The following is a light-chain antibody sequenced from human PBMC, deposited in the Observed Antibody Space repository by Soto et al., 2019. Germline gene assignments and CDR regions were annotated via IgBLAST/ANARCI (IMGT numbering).Light chain of an antibody. Sequence: QSVLTQPASVSGSPGQSITISCTGSSSDIGAYNYVSWYQQHPGKAPKLMIYDVNNRPSGVSYRFSGSKSGSTASLTISGLHAEDEAAYYCSSYTISRIQVFGGGTEVTVL. CDR3: SSYTISRIQV. V-gene: IGLV2-14*01. CDR1: SSDIGAYNY. J-gene: IGLJ3*02. CDR2: DVN.